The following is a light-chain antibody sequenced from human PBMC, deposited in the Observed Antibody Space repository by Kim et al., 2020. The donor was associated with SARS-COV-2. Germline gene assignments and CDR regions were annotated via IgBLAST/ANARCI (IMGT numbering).Light chain of an antibody. CDR3: SSYAGSNNLV. Sequence: GQSVTISAPGTSRDVGGYNYVSWYQQHPGKAPKLMIYEVSRRPSGVPERFSGSKSGNTASLTVSGLQAEDEADYYCSSYAGSNNLVFGGGTQLTVL. CDR2: EVS. CDR1: SRDVGGYNY. J-gene: IGLJ2*01. V-gene: IGLV2-8*01.